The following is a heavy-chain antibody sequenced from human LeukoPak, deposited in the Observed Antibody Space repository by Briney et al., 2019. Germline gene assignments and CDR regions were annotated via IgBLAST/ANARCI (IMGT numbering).Heavy chain of an antibody. CDR1: GGSISSTSYY. CDR3: ASGGVGSEAFDI. D-gene: IGHD1-26*01. Sequence: SQTLSLTCTVSGGSISSTSYYWSWIRQPAGKGLEWIGHIYTTGSTNYNPSLKSRVTISLDTSKNHFSLKLSSVTAADTAVYYCASGGVGSEAFDIWGQGTMVTVSS. CDR2: IYTTGST. J-gene: IGHJ3*02. V-gene: IGHV4-61*09.